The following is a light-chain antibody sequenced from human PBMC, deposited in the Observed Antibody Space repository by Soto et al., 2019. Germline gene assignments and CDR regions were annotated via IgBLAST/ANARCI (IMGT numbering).Light chain of an antibody. CDR1: QSISSY. Sequence: DIQMTQSPSSLSASVGDRVTITCRASQSISSYLNWYQQKPGKAPKLLIYAASSLQSGVPSRFSGSGSGTDFTLTISSLQPEDFASYYCQQSYSIPPNFGGGTKVEI. CDR2: AAS. CDR3: QQSYSIPPN. V-gene: IGKV1-39*01. J-gene: IGKJ4*01.